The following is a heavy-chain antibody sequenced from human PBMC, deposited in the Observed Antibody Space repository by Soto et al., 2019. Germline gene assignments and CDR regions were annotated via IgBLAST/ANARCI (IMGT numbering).Heavy chain of an antibody. CDR2: IYSGGTT. CDR3: AAGLDAY. Sequence: VQLVETGGGLNQPGGSLRLSCAVSGFSVTDTQVTWVRQAPGKGLEWVCVIYSGGTTNYADSVKGRFTISRDNSRNTVYLQMNSLRDEDSAVYYCAAGLDAYWGQGTQVTVSS. V-gene: IGHV3-53*02. J-gene: IGHJ4*02. CDR1: GFSVTDTQ.